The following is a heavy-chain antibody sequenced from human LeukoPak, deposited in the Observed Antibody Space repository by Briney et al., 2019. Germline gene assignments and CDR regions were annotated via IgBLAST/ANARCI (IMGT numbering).Heavy chain of an antibody. D-gene: IGHD2-2*01. CDR3: ARIRYCSSTSCYAGVHWFDP. Sequence: SETLSLTCTVSGGSISSYYWSWIRQPAGKGREWIGRIYTSGSTNYNPSLKSRVTMPVDTSKNQFSLKLSSVTAADTAVYYCARIRYCSSTSCYAGVHWFDPWGQGTLVTVSS. V-gene: IGHV4-4*07. J-gene: IGHJ5*02. CDR2: IYTSGST. CDR1: GGSISSYY.